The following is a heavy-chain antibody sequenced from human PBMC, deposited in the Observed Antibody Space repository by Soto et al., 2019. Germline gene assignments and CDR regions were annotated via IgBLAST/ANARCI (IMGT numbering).Heavy chain of an antibody. CDR3: ARTGYVGGDSKLELRGNWFDP. J-gene: IGHJ5*02. CDR2: INPSGGST. V-gene: IGHV1-46*01. CDR1: GYTFTSYY. D-gene: IGHD1-7*01. Sequence: QVQLVQSGAEVKKPGASVKVSCKASGYTFTSYYMHWVRQAPGQGLEWMGIINPSGGSTSYAQKSQGRVTMTRDKSTSTVDMELSSLRSEDTAVYYCARTGYVGGDSKLELRGNWFDPWGQGTLVTVSS.